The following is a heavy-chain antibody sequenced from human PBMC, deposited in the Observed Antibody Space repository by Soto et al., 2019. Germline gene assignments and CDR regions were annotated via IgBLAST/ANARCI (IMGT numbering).Heavy chain of an antibody. Sequence: EVQLVESGGGLVKPGGSLRLSCAASGFTFSNAWMSWVRQAPGKGLEWVGRIKSKTDGGTTDYAAPVKGRFTISRDDSKNTLYLQMNSLKTEDTAVYYCTTGIAVAGLEDYWGQGTLVTVSS. CDR3: TTGIAVAGLEDY. J-gene: IGHJ4*02. V-gene: IGHV3-15*01. D-gene: IGHD6-19*01. CDR1: GFTFSNAW. CDR2: IKSKTDGGTT.